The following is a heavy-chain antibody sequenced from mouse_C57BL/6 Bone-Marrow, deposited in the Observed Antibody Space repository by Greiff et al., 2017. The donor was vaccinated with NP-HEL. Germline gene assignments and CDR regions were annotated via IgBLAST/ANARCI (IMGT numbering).Heavy chain of an antibody. CDR3: ERDGYSWYFDV. Sequence: LMESGAELARPGASVKLSCKASGYPFTSYGISWVKQRTGQGLEWIGEIYPRSGNTYYNEKFKGKATLTADKSSSTAYMELRSLTSEDSAVYFCERDGYSWYFDVWGTGTTVTVSS. V-gene: IGHV1-81*01. CDR1: GYPFTSYG. CDR2: IYPRSGNT. J-gene: IGHJ1*03. D-gene: IGHD2-3*01.